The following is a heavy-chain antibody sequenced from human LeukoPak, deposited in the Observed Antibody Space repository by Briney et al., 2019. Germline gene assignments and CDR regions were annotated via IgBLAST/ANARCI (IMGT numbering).Heavy chain of an antibody. J-gene: IGHJ4*02. CDR1: GYTFTSYY. D-gene: IGHD5-18*01. CDR3: ARERGYSYGGSDY. CDR2: INPNSGGT. V-gene: IGHV1-2*02. Sequence: GASVKVSCKASGYTFTSYYMHWVRQAPGQGLEWMGWINPNSGGTYYVQKFQGRVTMTRDTSITTAYMELRSLRSDDTAVYYCARERGYSYGGSDYWGQGTLVTVSS.